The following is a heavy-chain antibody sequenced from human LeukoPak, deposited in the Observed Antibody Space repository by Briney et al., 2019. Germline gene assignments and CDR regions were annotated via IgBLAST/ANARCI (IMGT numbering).Heavy chain of an antibody. CDR1: GFMFSSFS. Sequence: KPGGSLRLSCAASGFMFSSFSMNWVRQAPGKGLEWVSSISGNDYSKFYADSVKGRFTISRDNAKNSLYLQMTSLRAEDTAVYYCARELYNHQDIDYWGQGTLVTVSS. CDR2: ISGNDYSK. D-gene: IGHD3-16*02. CDR3: ARELYNHQDIDY. V-gene: IGHV3-21*01. J-gene: IGHJ4*02.